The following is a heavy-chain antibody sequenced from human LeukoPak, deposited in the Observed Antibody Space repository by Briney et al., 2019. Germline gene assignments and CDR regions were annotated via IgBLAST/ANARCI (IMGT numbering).Heavy chain of an antibody. Sequence: SQTLSLTCANSGDSVSSNSASWNWIRQSPSRGLEWLGRTYYRSKWRNDHAVSVKSRITISPDTSKNQFSLQLNSVTPEDTAVYYCARGTGDSCKDWGLGTLVTVSS. J-gene: IGHJ4*02. V-gene: IGHV6-1*01. CDR1: GDSVSSNSAS. CDR3: ARGTGDSCKD. D-gene: IGHD3-22*01. CDR2: TYYRSKWRN.